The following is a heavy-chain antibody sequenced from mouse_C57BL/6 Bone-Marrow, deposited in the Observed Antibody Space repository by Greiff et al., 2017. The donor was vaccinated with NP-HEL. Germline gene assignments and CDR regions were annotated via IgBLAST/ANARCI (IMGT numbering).Heavy chain of an antibody. CDR2: SRNKANDYTT. J-gene: IGHJ1*03. CDR1: GFTFSDFY. CDR3: ARDRPPGYFDV. V-gene: IGHV7-1*01. Sequence: DVKLVESGGGLVQSGRSLRLSCATSGFTFSDFYMEWVRQAPGKGLEWIAASRNKANDYTTEYSASVKGRFIVSRDTSQSILYLQMNALRAEDTAIYYCARDRPPGYFDVWGTGTTVTVSS.